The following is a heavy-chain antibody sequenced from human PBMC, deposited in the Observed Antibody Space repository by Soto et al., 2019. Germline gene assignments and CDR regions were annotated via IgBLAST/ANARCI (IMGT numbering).Heavy chain of an antibody. D-gene: IGHD1-20*01. J-gene: IGHJ4*02. Sequence: QVQLVQSGTEVKKPGASVKLSCNTSGYTFTNNYMHWVRQAHGQGLEWMGMIYPNGGTTDYAQKFQGRVNMTSDTSTTTVYMELSSLTADDRAVYYCVRYNSGFDYWGQGTVVTVSS. CDR3: VRYNSGFDY. CDR1: GYTFTNNY. CDR2: IYPNGGTT. V-gene: IGHV1-46*03.